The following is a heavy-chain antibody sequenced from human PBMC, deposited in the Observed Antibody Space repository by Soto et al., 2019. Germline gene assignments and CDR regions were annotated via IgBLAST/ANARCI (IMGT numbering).Heavy chain of an antibody. CDR3: ARDPYDCSNYGGVSYNWFDP. V-gene: IGHV4-39*02. J-gene: IGHJ5*02. Sequence: SEALSLICTVSGGSISSSSYYWGRIRQPPGKGLEWIGSIYYSGSTYYNPSLKSRVTISVDTSKNQFSLKLSSVTAADTAVYYSARDPYDCSNYGGVSYNWFDPWGQGTLVTVSS. CDR2: IYYSGST. D-gene: IGHD4-4*01. CDR1: GGSISSSSYY.